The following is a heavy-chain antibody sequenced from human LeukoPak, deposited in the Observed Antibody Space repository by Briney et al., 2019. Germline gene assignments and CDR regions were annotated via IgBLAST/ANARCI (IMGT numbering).Heavy chain of an antibody. Sequence: SETLSLTCAVYGGSFSGYYWSWIRQPPAKGQEWIGEINHNGSTNYNPSLKSRVTISVDTSKNQFALKLSSGTAADTAVYYCARMANSRYSSGWCKFDYWGQGTLVTVSS. CDR1: GGSFSGYY. D-gene: IGHD6-19*01. V-gene: IGHV4-34*01. CDR2: INHNGST. CDR3: ARMANSRYSSGWCKFDY. J-gene: IGHJ4*02.